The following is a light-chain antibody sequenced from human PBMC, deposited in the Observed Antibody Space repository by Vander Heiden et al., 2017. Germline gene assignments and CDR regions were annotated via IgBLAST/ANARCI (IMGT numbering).Light chain of an antibody. J-gene: IGKJ3*01. Sequence: ELVMTRSPAPLSVSPGERATLSCRASQSVRSDVAGYRQNPGQAPRLCIYAASTRATGIPARTSGSRSATEFTLIITSRQSEDFAVYYCHLYNACHPATFGPGTKVEIK. CDR3: HLYNACHPAT. V-gene: IGKV3-15*01. CDR2: AAS. CDR1: QSVRSD.